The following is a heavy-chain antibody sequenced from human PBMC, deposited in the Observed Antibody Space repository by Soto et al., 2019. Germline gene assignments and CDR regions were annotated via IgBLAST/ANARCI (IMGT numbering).Heavy chain of an antibody. CDR3: ASSSSSWRNDAFDI. V-gene: IGHV1-8*01. D-gene: IGHD6-13*01. CDR1: GYTFTSYD. J-gene: IGHJ3*02. Sequence: ASVKVSCKASGYTFTSYDINLVRQATGQGLEWMGWMNPNSGNTGYAQKFQGRVTMTRNTSISTAYMELSSLRSEDTAVYYCASSSSSWRNDAFDIWGQGTMVTVSS. CDR2: MNPNSGNT.